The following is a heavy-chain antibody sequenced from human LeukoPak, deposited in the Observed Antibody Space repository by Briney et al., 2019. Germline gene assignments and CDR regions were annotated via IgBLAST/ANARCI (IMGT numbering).Heavy chain of an antibody. CDR3: PRTELYSSTSCSFDY. CDR1: GGSISSHY. D-gene: IGHD2-2*01. CDR2: IYCSGST. V-gene: IGHV4-59*11. Sequence: SETLSLTCTVSGGSISSHYWSWIRQPPGKGLEWIGYIYCSGSTNYNPSLKSRVTISVDTSKNQFSLKLSSVTAADTAVYYCPRTELYSSTSCSFDYWGQGTLVTVSS. J-gene: IGHJ4*02.